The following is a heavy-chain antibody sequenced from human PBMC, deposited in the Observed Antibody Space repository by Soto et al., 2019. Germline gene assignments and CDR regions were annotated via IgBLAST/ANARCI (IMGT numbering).Heavy chain of an antibody. CDR1: GFTFSSYS. Sequence: VQLVESGGGLVKPGGSLRLSCAASGFTFSSYSMNWVRQAPGKGLEWVSSISSSSTYIYYADSVKGRFTISRDNAKNSLYLQMNSLRAEDTAVYYCARRKVTRDYGMDVWGQGTTVTVSS. CDR2: ISSSSTYI. CDR3: ARRKVTRDYGMDV. V-gene: IGHV3-21*01. D-gene: IGHD4-4*01. J-gene: IGHJ6*02.